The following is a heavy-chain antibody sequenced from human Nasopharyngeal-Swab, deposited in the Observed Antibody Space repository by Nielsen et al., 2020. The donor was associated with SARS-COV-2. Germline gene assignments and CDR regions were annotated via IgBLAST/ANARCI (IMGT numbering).Heavy chain of an antibody. CDR3: AKVLTGANIYYSSDV. Sequence: GESLKISCAASGFTFTSYPMSWVRQAPGKGLEWVSGVSGSGNPYYADSVKGRFTLSRDNSKNTLSLQMNSLRAEDTAVYYCAKVLTGANIYYSSDVWGQGTTVTVSS. CDR2: VSGSGNP. D-gene: IGHD3-9*01. J-gene: IGHJ6*02. V-gene: IGHV3-23*01. CDR1: GFTFTSYP.